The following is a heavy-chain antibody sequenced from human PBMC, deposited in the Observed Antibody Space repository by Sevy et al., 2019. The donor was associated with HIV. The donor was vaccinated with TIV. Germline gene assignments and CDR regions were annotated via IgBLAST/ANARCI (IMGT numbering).Heavy chain of an antibody. CDR1: GGSFSGYY. Sequence: SETLSLTCAVYGGSFSGYYWSWIRQAPGKGLEWIGEINHSGSTNYNPSLRSRVTISVDTSKNQFSLKLSSVTAADTAVYYCARGHVGYGDYGGGDYFDYWGQGTLVTVSS. D-gene: IGHD4-17*01. V-gene: IGHV4-34*01. CDR2: INHSGST. J-gene: IGHJ4*02. CDR3: ARGHVGYGDYGGGDYFDY.